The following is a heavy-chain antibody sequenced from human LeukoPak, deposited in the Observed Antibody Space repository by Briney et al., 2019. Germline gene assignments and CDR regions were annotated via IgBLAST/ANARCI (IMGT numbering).Heavy chain of an antibody. D-gene: IGHD3-3*01. CDR1: GGSFSGYY. J-gene: IGHJ5*02. CDR3: ARSSYYDFWSGSPSNNWFDP. CDR2: INHGGST. V-gene: IGHV4-34*01. Sequence: SETLSLTCAVYGGSFSGYYWSWVRQPPGRGLEWIGEINHGGSTNYNPSLKSRVTISVDTSKNQFSLKLSSVTAADTAVYYCARSSYYDFWSGSPSNNWFDPWGQGTLVSVTS.